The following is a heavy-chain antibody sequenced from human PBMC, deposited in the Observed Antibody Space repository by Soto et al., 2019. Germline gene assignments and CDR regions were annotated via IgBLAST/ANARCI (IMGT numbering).Heavy chain of an antibody. Sequence: GASVKVSCKASGYTFTGYDMHWVRQAPGQGLEWMGWINPNSGGTNYAQKFQGWVTMTRDTSISTAYMELSRLRSDDTAVYYCARGRVSIAVAGTGNDYYYGMDVWGQGTTVTVSS. V-gene: IGHV1-2*04. D-gene: IGHD6-19*01. CDR1: GYTFTGYD. J-gene: IGHJ6*02. CDR2: INPNSGGT. CDR3: ARGRVSIAVAGTGNDYYYGMDV.